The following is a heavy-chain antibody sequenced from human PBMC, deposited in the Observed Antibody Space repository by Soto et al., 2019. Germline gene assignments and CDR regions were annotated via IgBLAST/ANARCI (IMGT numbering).Heavy chain of an antibody. CDR1: GDSISSGTNF. V-gene: IGHV4-30-4*01. D-gene: IGHD2-2*01. CDR2: FHHSGTT. Sequence: QVQLQESGPGLVKPSQTLSLTCTVSGDSISSGTNFWSWIRQPPGKGLERMGFFHHSGTTFYNPSLTSRVMISGDTSANQISRQMTSLTAADTAVYYGARDRGYCTGPSCTLFYCYGLDVWGQVTKVSVSS. CDR3: ARDRGYCTGPSCTLFYCYGLDV. J-gene: IGHJ6*02.